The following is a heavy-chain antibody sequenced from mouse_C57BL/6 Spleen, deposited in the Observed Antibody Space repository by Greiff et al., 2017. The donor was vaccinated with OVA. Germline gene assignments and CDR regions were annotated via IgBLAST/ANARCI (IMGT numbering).Heavy chain of an antibody. J-gene: IGHJ4*01. CDR3: ARGELVYYDYDGYAMDY. CDR2: ISDGGSYT. D-gene: IGHD2-4*01. CDR1: GFTFSSYA. Sequence: EVKLVESGGGLVKPGGSLKLSCAASGFTFSSYAMSWVRQTPEKRLEWVATISDGGSYTYYPDNVKGRFTISRDNAKNNLYLQMSHLKSEDTAMYYCARGELVYYDYDGYAMDYWGQGTSVTVSS. V-gene: IGHV5-4*03.